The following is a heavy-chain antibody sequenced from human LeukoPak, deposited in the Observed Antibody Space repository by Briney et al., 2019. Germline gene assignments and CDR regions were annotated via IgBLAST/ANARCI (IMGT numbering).Heavy chain of an antibody. D-gene: IGHD3-3*01. CDR1: GGSISSYY. CDR3: ARDARGWSGFDY. CDR2: IYTTGNT. J-gene: IGHJ4*02. Sequence: SETLSLTCSVSGGSISSYYWSWIRQPAGKGREWIGRIYTTGNTDYNPSLKSRVTMSVDTSKNQFSLNLSSVTAADTAVYYCARDARGWSGFDYWGQGTLATVSS. V-gene: IGHV4-4*07.